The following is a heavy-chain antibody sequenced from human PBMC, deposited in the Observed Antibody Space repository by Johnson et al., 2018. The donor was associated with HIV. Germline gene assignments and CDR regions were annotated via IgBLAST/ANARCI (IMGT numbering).Heavy chain of an antibody. CDR3: AREPDYGDYAHAFDI. D-gene: IGHD4-17*01. Sequence: VQLVESGGGLVQPGGSLRLSCAASGFTFSSYAMSWFRQAPGKGLEWVSVLYADGRTYYADSVKGRFTVSSDYSENTLYLQMNSLRAEATAVYYCAREPDYGDYAHAFDIWGQGTMVTVSS. J-gene: IGHJ3*02. CDR1: GFTFSSYA. CDR2: LYADGRT. V-gene: IGHV3-66*01.